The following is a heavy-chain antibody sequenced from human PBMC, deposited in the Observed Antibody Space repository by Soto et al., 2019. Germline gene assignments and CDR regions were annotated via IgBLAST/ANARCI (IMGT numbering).Heavy chain of an antibody. J-gene: IGHJ6*02. CDR2: ISSSGSTI. D-gene: IGHD2-15*01. V-gene: IGHV3-11*01. CDR3: AGGGNNCSGGSCYYYYYGMDV. Sequence: GGSLRLSCAASGFTFSDYYMSWIRQAPGKGLEWVSYISSSGSTIYYADSVKGRFTISRDNAKNSLYLQMNSLRAEDTDVYYCAGGGNNCSGGSCYYYYYGMDVWGQGTTVTVSS. CDR1: GFTFSDYY.